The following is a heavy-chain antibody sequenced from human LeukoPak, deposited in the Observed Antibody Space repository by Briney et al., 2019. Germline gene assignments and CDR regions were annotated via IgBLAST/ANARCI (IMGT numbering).Heavy chain of an antibody. Sequence: PGGSLRLSCAASGFTFSSYSMNWVRQAPGKGLEWIGSIYYSGSTYYNPSLKSRVTISVDTSKNQFSLKLSSVTAADTAVYYCASFYDCVWGSYRSPNFDYWGQGTLVTVSS. J-gene: IGHJ4*02. D-gene: IGHD3-16*02. CDR2: IYYSGST. V-gene: IGHV4-39*07. CDR1: GFTFSSYS. CDR3: ASFYDCVWGSYRSPNFDY.